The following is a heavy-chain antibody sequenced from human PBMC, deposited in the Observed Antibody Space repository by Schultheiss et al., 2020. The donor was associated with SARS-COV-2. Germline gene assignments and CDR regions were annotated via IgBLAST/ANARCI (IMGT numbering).Heavy chain of an antibody. CDR1: GGSFSGYY. D-gene: IGHD2-15*01. Sequence: SETLSLTCAVYGGSFSGYYWSWIRQSPGKGLEWIGEIYHSGSTYYNPSLKSLVTISVDTSKNQFSLKLSSVTAADTAVYYCARQVVVALTENWFDPWGQGTLVTVSS. CDR3: ARQVVVALTENWFDP. CDR2: IYHSGST. V-gene: IGHV4-34*01. J-gene: IGHJ5*02.